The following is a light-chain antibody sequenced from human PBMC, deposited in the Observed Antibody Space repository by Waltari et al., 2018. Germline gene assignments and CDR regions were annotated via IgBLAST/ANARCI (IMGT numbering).Light chain of an antibody. CDR2: GAS. V-gene: IGKV3-20*01. CDR3: QHYVRLPAT. J-gene: IGKJ1*01. Sequence: EVVLTQSPGTLSLSPGERATLACRASQSVGTSLAWYQQKPGQAPRLLIYGASRRATGIPDRFSGSGSGTDFSLTISRLEPEDFAVYYCQHYVRLPATFGQGTKLEI. CDR1: QSVGTS.